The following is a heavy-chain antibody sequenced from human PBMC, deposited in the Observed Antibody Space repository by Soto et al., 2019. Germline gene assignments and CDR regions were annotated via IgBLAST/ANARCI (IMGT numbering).Heavy chain of an antibody. J-gene: IGHJ6*02. Sequence: QVYLVQSGAEVRRPGASVKVSCTAFGYILTGYSLHWVRQAPGQGLEWMGWIDPNRGATNSAERFHGRVSMTRDQSISAAYLALSSLPTADSAVYYCARGYGSSPNMEMRFGMDGCGQGATICVSS. CDR1: GYILTGYS. D-gene: IGHD1-26*01. CDR3: ARGYGSSPNMEMRFGMDG. CDR2: IDPNRGAT. V-gene: IGHV1-2*02.